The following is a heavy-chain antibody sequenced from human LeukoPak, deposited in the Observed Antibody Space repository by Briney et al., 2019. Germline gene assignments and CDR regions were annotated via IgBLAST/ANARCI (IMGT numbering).Heavy chain of an antibody. V-gene: IGHV3-23*01. CDR1: GFTFSSYA. Sequence: GGSLRLSCAASGFTFSSYAMSWVRQAPGKGLEWVSSISGSGGSTYYADSVKGRFTISRDNSKNTLYLQMNSLRAEDTAAYYCAKVAGLSPTGGYYFDYWGQGTLVTVSS. CDR2: ISGSGGST. J-gene: IGHJ4*02. CDR3: AKVAGLSPTGGYYFDY. D-gene: IGHD7-27*01.